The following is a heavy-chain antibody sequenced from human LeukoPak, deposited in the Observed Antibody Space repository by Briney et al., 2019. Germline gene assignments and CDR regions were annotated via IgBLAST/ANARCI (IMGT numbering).Heavy chain of an antibody. V-gene: IGHV4-59*01. CDR3: ARSTRRGSYPFDY. CDR1: GGSISSYY. CDR2: IYYSGST. D-gene: IGHD1-26*01. J-gene: IGHJ4*02. Sequence: PSETLSLTCTVSGGSISSYYWSWIRQPPGKGLEWIGYIYYSGSTNYNPSLKSRVTISVDTSKNQFSLKLSSVTAADTAVYYCARSTRRGSYPFDYWGQGTLVTVSS.